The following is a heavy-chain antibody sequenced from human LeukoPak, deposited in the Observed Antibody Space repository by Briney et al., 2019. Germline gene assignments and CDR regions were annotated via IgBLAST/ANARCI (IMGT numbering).Heavy chain of an antibody. CDR2: IYSDGST. D-gene: IGHD3-3*01. V-gene: IGHV3-53*01. Sequence: GGSLRLSCAASGFTVSSNYMSWVRQAPGKGLEWVSVIYSDGSTYYADSVKGRFTISRDSSKNTLYVQMNSLRAEDTAVYYCARGFRFLAIDDWGQGTLVTASS. J-gene: IGHJ4*02. CDR1: GFTVSSNY. CDR3: ARGFRFLAIDD.